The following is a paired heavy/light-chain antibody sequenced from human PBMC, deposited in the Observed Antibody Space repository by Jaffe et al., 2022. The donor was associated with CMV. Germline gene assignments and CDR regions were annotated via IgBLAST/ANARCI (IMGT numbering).Light chain of an antibody. Sequence: DIQMTQSPSSLSASVGDRVTITCRASQGISNYLAWFQQKPGKAPKSLIYAASSLQSGVPSKFSGSGSGTDFTLTISSLQPEDFATYYCQQYNSYPPTFGGGTKVEIK. CDR1: QGISNY. V-gene: IGKV1-16*02. CDR3: QQYNSYPPT. J-gene: IGKJ4*01. CDR2: AAS.
Heavy chain of an antibody. Sequence: QVQLVQSGAEVKKPGASVKVSCKASGYTFTGYYMHWVRQAPGQGLEWMGWINPNSGGTNYAQKFQGRVTMTRDTSISTAYMELSRLRSDDTAVYYCASPRGCSSTSCFNKRPDYYYYYGMDVWGQGTTVTVSS. D-gene: IGHD2-2*01. J-gene: IGHJ6*02. CDR3: ASPRGCSSTSCFNKRPDYYYYYGMDV. CDR1: GYTFTGYY. V-gene: IGHV1-2*02. CDR2: INPNSGGT.